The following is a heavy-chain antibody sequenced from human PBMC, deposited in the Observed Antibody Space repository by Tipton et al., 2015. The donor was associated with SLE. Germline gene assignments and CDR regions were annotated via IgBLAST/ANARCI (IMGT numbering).Heavy chain of an antibody. CDR3: AREVHFFDY. CDR1: GGSISSSGYY. Sequence: LRLSCTVSGGSISSSGYYWGWIRQPPGKGLEWIGSIYYSGSTYYNPSLKSRVTISIDTSKNQFSLKLSSVTAADTAVYYCAREVHFFDYWGQGTLVTVSS. V-gene: IGHV4-39*02. J-gene: IGHJ4*02. CDR2: IYYSGST.